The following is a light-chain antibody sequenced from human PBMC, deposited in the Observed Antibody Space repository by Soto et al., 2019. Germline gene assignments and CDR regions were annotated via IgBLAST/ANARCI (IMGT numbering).Light chain of an antibody. J-gene: IGLJ3*02. CDR1: SSDVGGYNY. V-gene: IGLV2-11*01. CDR3: CSYAGSYTFAV. CDR2: DVS. Sequence: QSALTQPRSVSGSPGQSVTISCTGTSSDVGGYNYVSWYQQHPGKAPKLMIYDVSKRPSGVPDRFSGSKSGNTASLIISGLQAEDEADYYCCSYAGSYTFAVFGGGTKLTVL.